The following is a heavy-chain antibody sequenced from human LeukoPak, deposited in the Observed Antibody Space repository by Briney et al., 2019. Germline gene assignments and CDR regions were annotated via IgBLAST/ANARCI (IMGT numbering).Heavy chain of an antibody. J-gene: IGHJ6*02. CDR1: GYTFTSYY. Sequence: GASVKISCTASGYTFTSYYMHWVRQAPGQGLEWMGIINPSRASTTYPQKFQGRVTITRDSSTSTVYMELSSLSSEDTAVYYCARPTSIIPASNIYYYFYAMDLRGQGTTVAVSS. CDR2: INPSRAST. CDR3: ARPTSIIPASNIYYYFYAMDL. V-gene: IGHV1-46*01. D-gene: IGHD2-2*01.